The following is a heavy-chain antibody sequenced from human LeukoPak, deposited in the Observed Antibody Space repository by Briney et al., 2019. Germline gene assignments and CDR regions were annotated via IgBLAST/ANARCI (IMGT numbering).Heavy chain of an antibody. Sequence: ASVNVSCKASGYTFTIYYMHWVRQAPGPGQEWMGIINPSGGRTNYAQKIQGRVTMTRDTSTSTVYMELSGLRSEDTAVYYCARDSDTSGYYPLVDYWGQGTLVTVSS. CDR2: INPSGGRT. J-gene: IGHJ4*02. V-gene: IGHV1-46*01. CDR3: ARDSDTSGYYPLVDY. D-gene: IGHD3-22*01. CDR1: GYTFTIYY.